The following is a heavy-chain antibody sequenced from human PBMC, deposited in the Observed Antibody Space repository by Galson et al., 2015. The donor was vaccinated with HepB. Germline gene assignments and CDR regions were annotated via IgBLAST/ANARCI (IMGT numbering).Heavy chain of an antibody. CDR3: ARDPQWELAINTSPYFDY. CDR1: GFTFGTYS. J-gene: IGHJ4*02. D-gene: IGHD1-26*01. Sequence: SLRLSCAASGFTFGTYSMNWVRQAPGRGLEWVSYISSSSTIYYAHSVKGRFTISRDNAKNSLYLQMNSLRDEDTAVYYCARDPQWELAINTSPYFDYWGQGTLVTVSS. CDR2: ISSSSTI. V-gene: IGHV3-48*02.